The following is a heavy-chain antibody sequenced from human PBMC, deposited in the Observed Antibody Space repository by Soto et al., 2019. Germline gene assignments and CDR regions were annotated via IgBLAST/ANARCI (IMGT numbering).Heavy chain of an antibody. V-gene: IGHV1-69*01. Sequence: QVHVVQSGAEVKKPGSSVKVTCKAFGGTFNSFGINWVRQAPGQGLEWMGGIIPVFGTTKYAQKFRDRVTLVXXGSTTTSYMELSSLXXDXXAXYYCAIEVWGR. CDR3: AIEV. CDR1: GGTFNSFG. J-gene: IGHJ2*01. CDR2: IIPVFGTT.